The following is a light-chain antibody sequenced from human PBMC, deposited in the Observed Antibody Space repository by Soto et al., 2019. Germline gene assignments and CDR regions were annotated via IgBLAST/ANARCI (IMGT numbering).Light chain of an antibody. CDR2: AAS. CDR1: QSISSY. Sequence: DIQMTHSPSSLSASVRDRFTITCRASQSISSYLNWYQQKPGKAPKLLIYAASSLQSGVPSRFSGSGSGTDFTLTISSLQPEDFATYYCQQSYSTPRTFGQGTKVEIK. J-gene: IGKJ1*01. CDR3: QQSYSTPRT. V-gene: IGKV1-39*01.